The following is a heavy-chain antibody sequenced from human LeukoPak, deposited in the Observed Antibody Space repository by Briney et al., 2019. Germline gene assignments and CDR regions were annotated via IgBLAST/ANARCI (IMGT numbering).Heavy chain of an antibody. J-gene: IGHJ6*02. CDR3: ARILVCSSTSCYTSGNYYYYGMDV. D-gene: IGHD2-2*02. V-gene: IGHV1-18*01. CDR2: ISAYNGNT. Sequence: GASVKVSCKASGYTFTSYGISWVRQAPGQGLEWMGWISAYNGNTNYAQKLQGRVTMTTDTSTSTAYMELRSLRSDDTAVYYCARILVCSSTSCYTSGNYYYYGMDVWGQGTTVTVFS. CDR1: GYTFTSYG.